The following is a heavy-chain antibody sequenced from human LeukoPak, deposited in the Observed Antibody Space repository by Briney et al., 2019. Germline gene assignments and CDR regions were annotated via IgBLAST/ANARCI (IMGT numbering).Heavy chain of an antibody. Sequence: GESLKISCKGSGSCFTSYWIGWVRPMPGKRLEWMGIIYPGDSDTRYSPSFQGQVTISADKSISTAYLQWSSLKASDTAMYYCARQRLVSYWFDPRGQGTLVTVSS. J-gene: IGHJ5*02. V-gene: IGHV5-51*01. CDR3: ARQRLVSYWFDP. CDR2: IYPGDSDT. D-gene: IGHD6-19*01. CDR1: GSCFTSYW.